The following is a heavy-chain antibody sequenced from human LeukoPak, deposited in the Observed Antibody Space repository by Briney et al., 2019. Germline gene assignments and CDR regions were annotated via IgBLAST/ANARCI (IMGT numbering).Heavy chain of an antibody. Sequence: ASVKVSCKASGYTFTGYYMHWVRQAPGQGLEWMGWINPNSGGTNYAQKFQGRVTMTRDTSISTAYMELSRLRSDDTAVYYCARDLSGSYYFSWFDPWGQGTLVTVYS. CDR1: GYTFTGYY. V-gene: IGHV1-2*02. CDR3: ARDLSGSYYFSWFDP. CDR2: INPNSGGT. D-gene: IGHD1-26*01. J-gene: IGHJ5*02.